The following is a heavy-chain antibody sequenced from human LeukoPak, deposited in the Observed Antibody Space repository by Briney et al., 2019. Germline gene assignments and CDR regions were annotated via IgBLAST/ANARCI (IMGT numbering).Heavy chain of an antibody. CDR2: IGSDNKP. CDR1: GFTFSAYA. V-gene: IGHV3-23*05. D-gene: IGHD3-10*02. J-gene: IGHJ6*02. CDR3: ARHLHYYVAMDV. Sequence: PGGSLRLSCAASGFTFSAYAMSWVRQAPGKGLEWVSSIGSDNKPHYSESVKGRFAISRDNSKSMLFLRLNSLRAEDTALYYCARHLHYYVAMDVLGQGTTVTVSS.